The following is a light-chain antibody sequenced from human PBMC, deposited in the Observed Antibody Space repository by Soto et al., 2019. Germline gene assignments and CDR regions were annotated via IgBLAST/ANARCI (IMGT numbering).Light chain of an antibody. CDR3: QQRSNWPRT. V-gene: IGKV3-11*01. CDR1: QSVSSY. Sequence: EIVLTQSPATLSLSPGERATLSCRASQSVSSYLAWYQQKPGQAPRLLIYDASNRATGIPARFSGSGSGTDFTLTISSLEPEDFAVYYCQQRSNWPRTFGQXXKVDXK. J-gene: IGKJ1*01. CDR2: DAS.